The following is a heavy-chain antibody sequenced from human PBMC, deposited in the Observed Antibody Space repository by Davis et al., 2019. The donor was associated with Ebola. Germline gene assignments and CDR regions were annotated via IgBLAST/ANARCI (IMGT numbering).Heavy chain of an antibody. Sequence: SETLSLTCTVSGGSISSGGYYWSWIRQHPGKGLEWIGYIYYSGSTNYNPSLKSRVTISVDTSKNQFSLKLSSVTAADTAVYYCARGFGATFDYWGQGTLVTVSS. CDR1: GGSISSGGYY. V-gene: IGHV4-61*08. CDR3: ARGFGATFDY. CDR2: IYYSGST. D-gene: IGHD3-16*01. J-gene: IGHJ4*02.